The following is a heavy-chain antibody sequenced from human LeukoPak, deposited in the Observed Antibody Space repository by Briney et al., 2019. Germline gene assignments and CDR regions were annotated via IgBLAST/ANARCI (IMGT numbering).Heavy chain of an antibody. CDR2: IPYDGSNK. V-gene: IGHV3-30*18. Sequence: GGSLRLSCAASGFTFSSYGMHWVRQAPGKGLEWVAVIPYDGSNKYYADSVKGRFTISRDNSKNTLYLQMNSLRAEDTAVYYCAKDPTDHYQFDYWGQGTLVTVSS. D-gene: IGHD2-2*01. CDR1: GFTFSSYG. CDR3: AKDPTDHYQFDY. J-gene: IGHJ4*02.